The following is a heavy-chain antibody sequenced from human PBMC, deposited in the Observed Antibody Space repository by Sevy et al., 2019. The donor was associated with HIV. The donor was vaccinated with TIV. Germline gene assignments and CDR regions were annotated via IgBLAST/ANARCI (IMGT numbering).Heavy chain of an antibody. CDR1: GFIFSNYG. J-gene: IGHJ5*02. CDR2: IWDDGTNK. Sequence: GGSLRLSCAASGFIFSNYGMHWVRQAPGKGLEWVAVIWDDGTNKNYVDSVKGRFAISRDNSKNMLYLQMNSLRAEDTAVYYCARDQGVAKGMGWFDPWGQGTLVTVSS. V-gene: IGHV3-33*01. D-gene: IGHD3-10*01. CDR3: ARDQGVAKGMGWFDP.